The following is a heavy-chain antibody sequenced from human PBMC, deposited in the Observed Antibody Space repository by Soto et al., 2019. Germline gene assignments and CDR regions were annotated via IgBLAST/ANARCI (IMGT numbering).Heavy chain of an antibody. J-gene: IGHJ6*02. CDR2: ISYDGSNK. V-gene: IGHV3-30*18. Sequence: PGGSLRLSCAASGFTFDNYAMHWVRQAPGKGLEWVAVISYDGSNKYYADSVKGRFTISGDNSKNTLFLQMNSLRAEDTAVYYCAKARAIFGVVIQADFYYDMNVWGQGATVTVSS. CDR3: AKARAIFGVVIQADFYYDMNV. CDR1: GFTFDNYA. D-gene: IGHD3-3*01.